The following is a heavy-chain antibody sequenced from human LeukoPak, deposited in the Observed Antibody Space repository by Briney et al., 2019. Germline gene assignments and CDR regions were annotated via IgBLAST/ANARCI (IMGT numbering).Heavy chain of an antibody. J-gene: IGHJ4*02. CDR3: AHTLWFGDPRSYGPFDY. D-gene: IGHD3-10*01. V-gene: IGHV2-5*02. Sequence: ESGPTLVKPTQTLTLTCTFSGFSLSTSGVGVGWIRQPPGKALEWLALIYWDDDKRYSPSLKSRLTITKDTSKNQVVLTMTNMDPVDTATYYCAHTLWFGDPRSYGPFDYWGQGTLVTVSS. CDR2: IYWDDDK. CDR1: GFSLSTSGVG.